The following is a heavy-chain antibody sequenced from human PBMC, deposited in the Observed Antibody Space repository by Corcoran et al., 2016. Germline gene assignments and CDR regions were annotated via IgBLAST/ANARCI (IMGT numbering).Heavy chain of an antibody. V-gene: IGHV4-34*01. CDR2: IQHSGSA. Sequence: QVQLQQWGAGLLKPSETLSLTCAVYGGPFSGYFWSWVRQPPGKGLEWIGEIQHSGSANYNPSLKSRVTISVDTSKNQFSLKLTSVTAADTAVYFCAGGRGGKGRDDACDLWGQGTMVTVSS. D-gene: IGHD2-15*01. CDR1: GGPFSGYF. J-gene: IGHJ3*01. CDR3: AGGRGGKGRDDACDL.